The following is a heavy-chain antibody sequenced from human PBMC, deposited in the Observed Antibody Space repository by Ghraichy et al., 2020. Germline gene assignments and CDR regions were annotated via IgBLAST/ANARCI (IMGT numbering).Heavy chain of an antibody. Sequence: SETLSLTCAVYGGSFSGYYWSWIRQPPGKGLEWIGEINHSGSTNYNPSLKSRVTISVDTSKNQFSLKLSSVTAADTAVYYCNIAVAGTEVLDALPFDYWGQGTLVTVSS. D-gene: IGHD6-19*01. V-gene: IGHV4-34*01. CDR2: INHSGST. CDR3: NIAVAGTEVLDALPFDY. J-gene: IGHJ4*02. CDR1: GGSFSGYY.